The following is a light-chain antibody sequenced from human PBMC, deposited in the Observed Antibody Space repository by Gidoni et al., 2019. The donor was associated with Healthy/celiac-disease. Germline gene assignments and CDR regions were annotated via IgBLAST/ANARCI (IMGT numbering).Light chain of an antibody. CDR1: QIVSSN. J-gene: IGKJ4*01. Sequence: ELVIQHSSATLSVSPGERATPSCRASQIVSSNLAWYQQKPGQAPRLLIYGASTRATGIPARFSGSGSGTEFTLTISSLQSEDFAVYYCQQYNNWPPRTFGGGTKVEIK. V-gene: IGKV3-15*01. CDR2: GAS. CDR3: QQYNNWPPRT.